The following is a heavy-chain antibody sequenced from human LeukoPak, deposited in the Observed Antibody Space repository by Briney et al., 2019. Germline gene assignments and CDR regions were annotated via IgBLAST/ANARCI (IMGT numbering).Heavy chain of an antibody. V-gene: IGHV5-10-1*01. Sequence: GESLKISCKGSGYTFTTYWISWVRQMPGKGLEWMGRIDPSDSYTNYSPSFQGHVTISVDQSISTACLQWSSLKASDTAIYYCATPMVRGLNYWGQGTLVTVSS. D-gene: IGHD3-10*01. CDR1: GYTFTTYW. CDR3: ATPMVRGLNY. CDR2: IDPSDSYT. J-gene: IGHJ4*02.